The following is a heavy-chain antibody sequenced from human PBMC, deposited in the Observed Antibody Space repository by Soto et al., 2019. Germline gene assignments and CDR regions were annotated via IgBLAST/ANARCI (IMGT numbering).Heavy chain of an antibody. D-gene: IGHD6-19*01. CDR3: ARHQAVAPSYYYGMDV. Sequence: PSETLSLTCTVSGGSISSSSYYWGWIRQPPGKGLEWIGSIYYSGSTYYNPSLKSRVTISVDTSKNQFSLKLSSVTAADTAVYYCARHQAVAPSYYYGMDVWGQGTTVTVSS. CDR1: GGSISSSSYY. V-gene: IGHV4-39*01. CDR2: IYYSGST. J-gene: IGHJ6*02.